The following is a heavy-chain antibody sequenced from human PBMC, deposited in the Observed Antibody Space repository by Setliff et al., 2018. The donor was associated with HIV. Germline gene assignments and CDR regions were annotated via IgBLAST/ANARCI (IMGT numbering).Heavy chain of an antibody. CDR3: ASGLPLRDGFNHRALDI. J-gene: IGHJ3*02. D-gene: IGHD2-15*01. V-gene: IGHV4-61*02. CDR1: GDSISGGRHY. CDR2: SYPNGNT. Sequence: PSETLSLTCIVSGDSISGGRHYLSWIRQTAGKGLEWIGRSYPNGNTKYNPSLQRRVTISIDTAKNQFSLHLTSVTATDTAVYYCASGLPLRDGFNHRALDIWGHGTRVTVSS.